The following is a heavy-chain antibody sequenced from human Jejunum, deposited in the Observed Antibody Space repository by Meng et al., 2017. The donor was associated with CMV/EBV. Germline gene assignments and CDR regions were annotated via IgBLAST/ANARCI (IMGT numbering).Heavy chain of an antibody. V-gene: IGHV4-30-4*08. CDR2: SYYSGNT. CDR1: GDYY. D-gene: IGHD5-18*01. J-gene: IGHJ6*02. CDR3: ARGAQLLPPPTYYYYGLDV. Sequence: GDYYWSWIRQPPGKGQELIGYSYYSGNTYYNPSLKRRVTISVDTSKNQFSVRLTSVTAADTAVYYCARGAQLLPPPTYYYYGLDVWGQGTTVTVSS.